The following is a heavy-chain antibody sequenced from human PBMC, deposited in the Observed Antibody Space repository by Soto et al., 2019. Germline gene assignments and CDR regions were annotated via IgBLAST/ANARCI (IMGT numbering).Heavy chain of an antibody. V-gene: IGHV1-18*01. CDR1: GYTFTSYG. Sequence: ASVKVSCKASGYTFTSYGISWVRQAPGQGLEWMGWISASDGNRNYAQKFEDRVTMTTATSTNTATLELRSLKSDDTAIYYCARDRLRGYDSSGFYSWGQGTMVTVSS. J-gene: IGHJ4*02. D-gene: IGHD3-22*01. CDR3: ARDRLRGYDSSGFYS. CDR2: ISASDGNR.